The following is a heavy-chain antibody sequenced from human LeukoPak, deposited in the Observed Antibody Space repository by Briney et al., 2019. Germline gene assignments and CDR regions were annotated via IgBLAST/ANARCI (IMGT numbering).Heavy chain of an antibody. J-gene: IGHJ3*02. CDR2: IYYSGST. V-gene: IGHV4-39*07. Sequence: SETLSLTCTVSGGSISSSSYYWGWIRQPPGKGLEWIGSIYYSGSTYYNPSLKSRVTISVDTSKNQFSLKLSSVTAADTAVYFCAHGSGGWYPWPFDIWGQGTMVTVSS. D-gene: IGHD6-19*01. CDR1: GGSISSSSYY. CDR3: AHGSGGWYPWPFDI.